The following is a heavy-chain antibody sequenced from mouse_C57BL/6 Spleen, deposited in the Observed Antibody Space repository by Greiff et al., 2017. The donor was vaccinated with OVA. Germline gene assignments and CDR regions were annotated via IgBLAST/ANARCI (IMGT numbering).Heavy chain of an antibody. CDR1: GYTFTSYW. D-gene: IGHD2-2*01. CDR2: INPSNGGT. CDR3: ARVGGYDVAMDY. Sequence: QVQLQQPGTELVKPGASVKLSCKASGYTFTSYWMHWVKQRPGQGLEWIGNINPSNGGTNYNEKFKSKATLTVDKSSSTVYMQLSSLTSEDSAVYYCARVGGYDVAMDYWGQGTSVTVSS. J-gene: IGHJ4*01. V-gene: IGHV1-53*01.